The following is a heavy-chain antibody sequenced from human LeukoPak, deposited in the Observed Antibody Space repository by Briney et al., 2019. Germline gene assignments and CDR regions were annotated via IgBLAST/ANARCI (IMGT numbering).Heavy chain of an antibody. J-gene: IGHJ5*02. CDR1: GGTFSSYA. CDR2: IIPIFGTA. Sequence: GASVKVSCKASGGTFSSYAISWVRQAPGQGLEWMGGIIPIFGTANYAQKFQGRVTITADESTSTAYMELSSLRSEDTAVYYCARADIVVVVAATPGASWFDPWGQGTLVTVSS. CDR3: ARADIVVVVAATPGASWFDP. V-gene: IGHV1-69*13. D-gene: IGHD2-15*01.